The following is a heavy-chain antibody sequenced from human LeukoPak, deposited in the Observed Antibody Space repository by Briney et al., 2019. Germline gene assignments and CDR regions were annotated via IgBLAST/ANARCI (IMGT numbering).Heavy chain of an antibody. CDR3: ARSDSSSSLVLGSYYGMDV. Sequence: PSETLSLTCAVYGESFSGYYWSWIRQPPGKGLEWIGEINHSGSTNYNPSLKSRVTISLDTSKNHFSLQLTSVTAADTAVYYCARSDSSSSLVLGSYYGMDVWGQGTTVTVSS. V-gene: IGHV4-34*01. CDR1: GESFSGYY. J-gene: IGHJ6*02. D-gene: IGHD6-6*01. CDR2: INHSGST.